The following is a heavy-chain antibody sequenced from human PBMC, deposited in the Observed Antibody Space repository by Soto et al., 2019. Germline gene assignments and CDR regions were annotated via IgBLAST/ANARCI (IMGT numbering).Heavy chain of an antibody. V-gene: IGHV3-15*06. D-gene: IGHD3-9*01. CDR3: TRPTPLDILTGYSPIRYYYYGMDV. J-gene: IGHJ6*02. Sequence: PGGSVRLSCAASGFTFESYTMDWVRQAPGKGLEWVSSMKGRFTISRDDSKNTLYLQMNSLKTEDTAVYYCTRPTPLDILTGYSPIRYYYYGMDVWGQGTTVTVSS. CDR1: GFTFESYT.